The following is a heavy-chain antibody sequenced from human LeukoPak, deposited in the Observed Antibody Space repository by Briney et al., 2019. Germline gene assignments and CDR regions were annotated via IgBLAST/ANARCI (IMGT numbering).Heavy chain of an antibody. CDR1: GGSISSSTYY. J-gene: IGHJ4*02. Sequence: SETLSLTCTVSGGSISSSTYYWGWIRQPAGKGLEWIGSISYSGSTYYNSSLKSRVTISVDTSKNQFSLKLSSVTAADTAVYYCARHQGGYTYGYSYFDYCGQGTLVTVSS. CDR3: ARHQGGYTYGYSYFDY. CDR2: ISYSGST. D-gene: IGHD5-18*01. V-gene: IGHV4-39*01.